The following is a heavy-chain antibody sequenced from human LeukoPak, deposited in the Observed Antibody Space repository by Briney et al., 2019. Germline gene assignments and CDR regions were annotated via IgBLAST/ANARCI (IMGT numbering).Heavy chain of an antibody. CDR2: ISWNSGAK. D-gene: IGHD5-24*01. V-gene: IGHV3-9*01. Sequence: GGSLRLSCAASGFDFEDYAIHWVRQVPGKGLEWVSGISWNSGAKAYADSVRGRFTISRDNAKNSLYLQMNSLRGEDTALYYCAKARLMAAPFYYYGMDVWGPGTTVTVSS. J-gene: IGHJ6*02. CDR3: AKARLMAAPFYYYGMDV. CDR1: GFDFEDYA.